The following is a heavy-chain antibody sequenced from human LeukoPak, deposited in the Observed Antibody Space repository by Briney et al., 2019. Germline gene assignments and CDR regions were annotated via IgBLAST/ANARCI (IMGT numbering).Heavy chain of an antibody. Sequence: GESLKISCKGSGYSFTSYWIGWVRQMPGKGLEWMGVTYPGDSDPRYSPSFQGQVTISADKSISTAYLQWSSLKASDTAMYYCARPGYCSGGSCYSGGVDYYYGMDVWGQGTTVTVSS. D-gene: IGHD2-15*01. V-gene: IGHV5-51*01. J-gene: IGHJ6*02. CDR1: GYSFTSYW. CDR2: TYPGDSDP. CDR3: ARPGYCSGGSCYSGGVDYYYGMDV.